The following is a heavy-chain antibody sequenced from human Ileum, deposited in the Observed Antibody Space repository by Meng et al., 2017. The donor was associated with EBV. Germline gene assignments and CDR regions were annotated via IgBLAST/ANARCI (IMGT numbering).Heavy chain of an antibody. CDR2: SYHNGST. Sequence: GQAEEAVPGPGRPPRTLSATRGFSCGCKSSKNGWSAARKRPGKGLERTEESYHNGSTNYNPSLKSRVSISVDKSKNQYSLKLSSVTAADTAVYYCARVDKVRFDYWGQGTLVTVSS. J-gene: IGHJ4*02. V-gene: IGHV4-4*03. CDR1: CGCKSSKNG. CDR3: ARVDKVRFDY.